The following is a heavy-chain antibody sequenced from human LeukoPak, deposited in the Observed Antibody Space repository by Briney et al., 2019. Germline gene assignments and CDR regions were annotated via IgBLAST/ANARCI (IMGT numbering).Heavy chain of an antibody. CDR3: ANTKDGDYFDF. D-gene: IGHD4-17*01. Sequence: PGGSLRLSCAASGFTVSSNYMSWVRQAPGKGLEWVSVIYSGGSTYYADSVEGRFTISRDNSKNTLYLQMNSLRAEDTAVYYCANTKDGDYFDFWGQGTLVTVSS. CDR2: IYSGGST. V-gene: IGHV3-66*01. CDR1: GFTVSSNY. J-gene: IGHJ4*02.